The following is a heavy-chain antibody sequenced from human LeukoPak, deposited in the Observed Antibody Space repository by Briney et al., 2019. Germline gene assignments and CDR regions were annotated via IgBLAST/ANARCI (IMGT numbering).Heavy chain of an antibody. CDR3: ASRNFYESGHYGIAY. J-gene: IGHJ4*02. CDR2: ISGSGGST. D-gene: IGHD3-22*01. CDR1: GFTFSSYA. Sequence: GGSLRLSCAASGFTFSSYAMTWVRQAPGKGLEWVSGISGSGGSTYYADSVKGRFTISRDNSKNTLSLHMSSLRAEDTAVYYCASRNFYESGHYGIAYWGQGTLVTVSS. V-gene: IGHV3-23*01.